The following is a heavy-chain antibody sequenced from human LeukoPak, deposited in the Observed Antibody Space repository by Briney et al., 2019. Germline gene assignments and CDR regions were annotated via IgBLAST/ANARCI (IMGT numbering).Heavy chain of an antibody. V-gene: IGHV4-4*07. J-gene: IGHJ5*02. CDR3: ARGSVITFGGVTQTGGNWCDP. D-gene: IGHD3-16*01. Sequence: SETLSLTCTVSGGSISSYYWSWIRQPAGKGLEWIGRIYSGGDTKYNPSLKSRVTMSVDTSKKQFSLKLSSVTAADTAVYYCARGSVITFGGVTQTGGNWCDPWGQGTLVTVSS. CDR2: IYSGGDT. CDR1: GGSISSYY.